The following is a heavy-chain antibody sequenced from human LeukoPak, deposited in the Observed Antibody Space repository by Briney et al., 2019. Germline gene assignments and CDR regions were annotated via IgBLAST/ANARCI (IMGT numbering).Heavy chain of an antibody. Sequence: GGSLRLSCAASGFTFSSYWMSWVRQAPGKGLEWVANIKQDGSEKYYVDSVKGRFTISRDNAKNSLYLQMNSLRAEDTAVYYCARSYSGYDPNWFDPWGQGTPVTVSS. CDR1: GFTFSSYW. D-gene: IGHD5-12*01. CDR3: ARSYSGYDPNWFDP. CDR2: IKQDGSEK. V-gene: IGHV3-7*03. J-gene: IGHJ5*02.